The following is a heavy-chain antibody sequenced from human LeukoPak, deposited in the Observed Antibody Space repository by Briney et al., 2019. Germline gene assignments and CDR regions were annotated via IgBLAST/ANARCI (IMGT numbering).Heavy chain of an antibody. V-gene: IGHV4-30-4*01. CDR3: ARGGGYGSGIFVWGDTPETLGY. J-gene: IGHJ4*02. CDR1: GGSISSGDYY. D-gene: IGHD3-10*01. Sequence: PSETLSLTCTASGGSISSGDYYWSWIRQPPGKGLEWIGYIYYSGSTYYNPSLKSRVTISVDTSKNQFSLKLSSVTAADTAVYYCARGGGYGSGIFVWGDTPETLGYWGQGTLVTVSS. CDR2: IYYSGST.